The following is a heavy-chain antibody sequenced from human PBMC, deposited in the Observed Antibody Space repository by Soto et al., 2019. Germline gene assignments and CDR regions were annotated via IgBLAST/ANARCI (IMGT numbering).Heavy chain of an antibody. CDR1: GGSISSYF. CDR2: IYYSGST. V-gene: IGHV4-59*01. J-gene: IGHJ5*02. D-gene: IGHD3-10*01. Sequence: PSETLSLTCTVSGGSISSYFWSWIRQPPGKGLEWIGYIYYSGSTNYNPSLKSRVTISVDTSKNQFSLRLSSVTAADTAVYYCARDYSDSGGYYNNWFGPWGQGTLVTLSS. CDR3: ARDYSDSGGYYNNWFGP.